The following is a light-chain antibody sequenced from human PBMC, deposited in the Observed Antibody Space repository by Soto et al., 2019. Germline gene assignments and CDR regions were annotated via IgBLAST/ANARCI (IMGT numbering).Light chain of an antibody. CDR1: QNVTTNY. Sequence: EIVLTQSPGTLSLSPGEGATLSCRASQNVTTNYLAWYQQKPGQAPRLLIYGALSRAIGIPDRFSGGGSGTDFNLTMNSLEPEDFAMYYCQQYVTSPYTFGQGTKLEIK. J-gene: IGKJ2*01. CDR3: QQYVTSPYT. V-gene: IGKV3-20*01. CDR2: GAL.